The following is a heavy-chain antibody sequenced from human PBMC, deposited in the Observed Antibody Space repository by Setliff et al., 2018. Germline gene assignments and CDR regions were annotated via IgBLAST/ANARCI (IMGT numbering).Heavy chain of an antibody. D-gene: IGHD6-13*01. V-gene: IGHV4-31*01. CDR1: GGSISSGGYY. CDR2: IYYSGST. CDR3: ATGSSGDNNSWYPYFFDS. J-gene: IGHJ4*02. Sequence: PSETLSLTCTVSGGSISSGGYYRSWIRQHPGKGLEWIGYIYYSGSTNYNPSLKSPATISVDKSKNQFFLKLHSVTAADTAVYFCATGSSGDNNSWYPYFFDSWGRGILVTVSS.